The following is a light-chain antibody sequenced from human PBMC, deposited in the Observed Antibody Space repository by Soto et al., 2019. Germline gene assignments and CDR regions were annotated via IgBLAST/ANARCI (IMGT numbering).Light chain of an antibody. CDR2: EVS. J-gene: IGLJ1*01. CDR1: SSDVDDYNF. CDR3: CSYTSSNIFYV. Sequence: QSALTQPASVSGSPGQSITISCTGTSSDVDDYNFVSWYQQHPGKAPKLMIYEVSNRPSGVSNRFSGSKSGNTASLTVSGLQAEDEADYYCCSYTSSNIFYVFGTGTKVTVL. V-gene: IGLV2-14*01.